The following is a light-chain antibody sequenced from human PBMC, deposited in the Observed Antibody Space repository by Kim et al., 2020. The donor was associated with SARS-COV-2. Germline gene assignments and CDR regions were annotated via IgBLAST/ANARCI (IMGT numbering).Light chain of an antibody. V-gene: IGLV1-44*01. CDR2: SIN. CDR1: NSNIGSNT. J-gene: IGLJ3*02. Sequence: QSVLTQPPSASGTPGQRVTISCSGSNSNIGSNTVNWYLQVPETAPKLLMHSINERPSGVPDRFSGSKSGTSTSLAISGLQSDDEGDYFCATWDDRLNGPVFGGETQLAVL. CDR3: ATWDDRLNGPV.